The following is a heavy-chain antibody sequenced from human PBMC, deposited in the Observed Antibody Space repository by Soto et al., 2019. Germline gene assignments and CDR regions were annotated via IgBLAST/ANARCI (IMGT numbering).Heavy chain of an antibody. D-gene: IGHD6-19*01. J-gene: IGHJ5*02. CDR2: ISYDGSNK. CDR1: GFTFSSYA. V-gene: IGHV3-30-3*01. CDR3: ARDLEVAVAGA. Sequence: QVQLVESGGGVVQPGRSLRLSCAASGFTFSSYAMHWVRQAPGKGLEWVAVISYDGSNKYYADSVKGRFTISRDNSKNPLYLQMNHLGAEETAVYYCARDLEVAVAGAWGQGTLVTVSS.